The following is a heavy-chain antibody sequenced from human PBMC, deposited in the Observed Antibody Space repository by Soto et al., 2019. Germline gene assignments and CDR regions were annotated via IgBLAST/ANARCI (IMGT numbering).Heavy chain of an antibody. D-gene: IGHD2-15*01. V-gene: IGHV4-39*01. Sequence: SETLSLTCTVSGGSISSSSYYWGWIRQPPGQGLEWIGSIYYSGSTYYNPSLKSRVTISVDTTKNQFSLKLSSVTAADTAVYYWGRAYCSGGSCSSFDYWGQGTLVTVSS. CDR2: IYYSGST. J-gene: IGHJ4*02. CDR1: GGSISSSSYY. CDR3: GRAYCSGGSCSSFDY.